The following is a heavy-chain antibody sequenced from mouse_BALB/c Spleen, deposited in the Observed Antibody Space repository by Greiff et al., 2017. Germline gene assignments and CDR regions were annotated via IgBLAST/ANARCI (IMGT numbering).Heavy chain of an antibody. Sequence: EVKLVESGGGLVKPGGSLKLSCAASGFTFSSYTMSWVRQTPEKRLEWVATISSGGGNTYYPDSVKGRFTISRDNAKNNLYLQMSSLRSEDTALFYCARYRVNTTEGAMDYWGQGTSVTVSS. J-gene: IGHJ4*01. CDR1: GFTFSSYT. V-gene: IGHV5-9*03. CDR2: ISSGGGNT. CDR3: ARYRVNTTEGAMDY. D-gene: IGHD1-2*01.